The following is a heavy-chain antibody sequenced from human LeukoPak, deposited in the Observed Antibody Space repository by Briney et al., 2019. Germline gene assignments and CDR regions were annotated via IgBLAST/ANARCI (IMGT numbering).Heavy chain of an antibody. Sequence: KPGGSLRLSCAASGFTFSSYSMTWVRQAPGKGLEWVSSISSSSSYIYYADSVKGRFTISRDNAKNSLYLQMNSLRAEDTAVYYCATSVSSPYDSSGYYSPVSWFDPWGQGTLVTVSS. V-gene: IGHV3-21*01. CDR3: ATSVSSPYDSSGYYSPVSWFDP. CDR2: ISSSSSYI. CDR1: GFTFSSYS. D-gene: IGHD3-22*01. J-gene: IGHJ5*02.